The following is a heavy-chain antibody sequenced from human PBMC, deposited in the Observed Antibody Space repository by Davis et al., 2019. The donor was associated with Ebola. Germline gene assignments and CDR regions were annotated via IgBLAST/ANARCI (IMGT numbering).Heavy chain of an antibody. Sequence: MPSETLSLTCTVSGASITSADYYWTWIRQPPGKGMEWIGYIYYSDSTYYNPSLKSRLTISVDTSKNQFSLNLSSVTAADTAVYYCARDYGDSYNWFDPWGQGILVTVSS. CDR2: IYYSDST. V-gene: IGHV4-30-4*01. CDR3: ARDYGDSYNWFDP. D-gene: IGHD4-17*01. CDR1: GASITSADYY. J-gene: IGHJ5*02.